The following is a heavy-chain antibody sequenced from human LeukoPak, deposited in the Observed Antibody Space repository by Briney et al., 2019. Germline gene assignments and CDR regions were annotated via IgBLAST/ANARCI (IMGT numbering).Heavy chain of an antibody. CDR3: ARDQNYYYDY. J-gene: IGHJ4*02. V-gene: IGHV3-53*01. Sequence: PGGSLRLSCAASGFTVSSNYMNWVRQAPGKGLEWVSVIYSGGSTYYADSVKGRFTISRDNSKNTLYLQMNSLRAEDTAVYYCARDQNYYYDYWGQGTLVTVSS. CDR1: GFTVSSNY. CDR2: IYSGGST. D-gene: IGHD1-7*01.